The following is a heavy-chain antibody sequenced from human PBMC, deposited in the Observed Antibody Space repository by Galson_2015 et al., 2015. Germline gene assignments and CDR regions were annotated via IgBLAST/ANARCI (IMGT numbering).Heavy chain of an antibody. V-gene: IGHV3-48*01. CDR3: ARGRLDY. J-gene: IGHJ4*02. Sequence: SLRLSCAASGFTFSSYGMNWVRQAPGKGLEWVSYISSGSSTIYYADSVKGRFTISRDNAKNSLYLQINSLRAEDTAVYYCARGRLDYWGQGTLVTVSS. CDR1: GFTFSSYG. CDR2: ISSGSSTI.